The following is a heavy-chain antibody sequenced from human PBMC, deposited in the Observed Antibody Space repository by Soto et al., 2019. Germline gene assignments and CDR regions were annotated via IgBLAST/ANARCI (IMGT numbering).Heavy chain of an antibody. CDR2: INAGNGNT. V-gene: IGHV1-3*01. J-gene: IGHJ6*03. Sequence: QVQLVQSGAEVKKPGASVKVSCKASGYTFTSYAMHWVRQAPGQRLEWMGWINAGNGNTKYSQKFQGRVTITRDTSASTAYMELSSLRSDDTAVYYCARDRKKLDSYYYYYYYMDVWGKGTTVTVSS. CDR3: ARDRKKLDSYYYYYYYMDV. CDR1: GYTFTSYA. D-gene: IGHD1-1*01.